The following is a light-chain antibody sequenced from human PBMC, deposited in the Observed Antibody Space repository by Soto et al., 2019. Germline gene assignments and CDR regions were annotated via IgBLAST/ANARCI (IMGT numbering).Light chain of an antibody. CDR1: SSDIANYNY. CDR2: EVT. Sequence: QSLLTQPASVSGSPGQSITISCTGSSSDIANYNYVSWYQQHPGKAPKLMIYEVTNLPSGVSSRFSGSKSGNTASLTFSGLQTEDEADYYCSSYTTTSNHVFGTGTKLTVL. J-gene: IGLJ1*01. CDR3: SSYTTTSNHV. V-gene: IGLV2-14*01.